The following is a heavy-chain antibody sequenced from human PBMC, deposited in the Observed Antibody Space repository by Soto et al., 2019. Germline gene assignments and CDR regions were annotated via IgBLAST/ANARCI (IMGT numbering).Heavy chain of an antibody. CDR3: AKVPSRTTVTTSGFDY. D-gene: IGHD4-17*01. CDR1: GFTFSSYG. Sequence: QVQLVESGGGVVQPGRSLRLSCAASGFTFSSYGMHWVRQAPGKGLEWVAVISYDGSKKYYADSVKGRFTISRDNSKNTLYLQMNSLRAEDTAVYYCAKVPSRTTVTTSGFDYWGQGTLVTVSS. V-gene: IGHV3-30*18. J-gene: IGHJ4*02. CDR2: ISYDGSKK.